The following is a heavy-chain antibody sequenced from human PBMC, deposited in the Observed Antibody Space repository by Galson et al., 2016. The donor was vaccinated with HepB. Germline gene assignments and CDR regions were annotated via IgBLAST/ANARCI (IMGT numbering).Heavy chain of an antibody. Sequence: SETLSLTCNVSGGSISSYFWSWIRQPPGKGLEWIGSIYKTGTTNHSPSLNSRVTLSVDTSKNQFSLKLGSVTTADTAIYYCARGVTGTPYFDFWGQGALVTVSS. J-gene: IGHJ4*02. CDR3: ARGVTGTPYFDF. V-gene: IGHV4-59*01. CDR1: GGSISSYF. D-gene: IGHD2-21*02. CDR2: IYKTGTT.